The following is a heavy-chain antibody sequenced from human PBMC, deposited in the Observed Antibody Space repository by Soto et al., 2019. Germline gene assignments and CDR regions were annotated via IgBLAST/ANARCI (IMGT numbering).Heavy chain of an antibody. CDR2: TSHDGVT. Sequence: SETLSLTCAVSSGSIDNVYWWSWVRQSPGKGLEWIGETSHDGVTNYNPSLEGRVTISRDNAKNSLYLDMNSLRAEDTAVYYCAREGWESLLDYWGLGTLVTVSS. J-gene: IGHJ4*02. D-gene: IGHD1-26*01. CDR1: SGSIDNVYW. CDR3: AREGWESLLDY. V-gene: IGHV4-4*02.